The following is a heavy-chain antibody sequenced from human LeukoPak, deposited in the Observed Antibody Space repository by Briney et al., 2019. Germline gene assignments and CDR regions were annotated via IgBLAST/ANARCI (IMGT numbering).Heavy chain of an antibody. CDR1: GYSFTSYW. J-gene: IGHJ5*02. Sequence: GESLKISCKGSGYSFTSYWIGWVRQMPGKGLEWMGIIYPGDSDTRYSPSFQGQVTISADKSISTAYLQWSSLKASDTAMYYCARSPMTTVTTDNWFDPWGQVTLVTVSS. D-gene: IGHD4-17*01. V-gene: IGHV5-51*01. CDR2: IYPGDSDT. CDR3: ARSPMTTVTTDNWFDP.